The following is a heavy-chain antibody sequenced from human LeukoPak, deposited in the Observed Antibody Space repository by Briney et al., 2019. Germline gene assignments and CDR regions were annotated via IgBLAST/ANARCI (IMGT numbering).Heavy chain of an antibody. J-gene: IGHJ5*02. Sequence: PSQTLSLTCTVSGGSISSGSYYWSWIRQPAGKGLEWIGRIYTSGSTNYNPSLKSRVTISVDTSKNQFSLKLSSVTAADTAVYYCARDLAYCGGDCYSWGQGTLVTVSS. CDR1: GGSISSGSYY. CDR3: ARDLAYCGGDCYS. D-gene: IGHD2-21*01. V-gene: IGHV4-61*02. CDR2: IYTSGST.